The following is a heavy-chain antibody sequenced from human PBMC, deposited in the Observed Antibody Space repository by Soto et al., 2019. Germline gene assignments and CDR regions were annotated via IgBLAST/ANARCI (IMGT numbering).Heavy chain of an antibody. CDR3: AKGISVSGVVIGYFDY. V-gene: IGHV3-23*01. J-gene: IGHJ4*02. CDR2: ISGSGTIT. CDR1: GFTFSTYA. Sequence: PGGSLRLSCAASGFTFSTYAMTWVRQAPGKGLEWVSAISGSGTITYYVDSVKGRFTISRDNSKNTLYLQMNTLRAEDTAVYYCAKGISVSGVVIGYFDYWGQGTLVTVSS. D-gene: IGHD3-3*01.